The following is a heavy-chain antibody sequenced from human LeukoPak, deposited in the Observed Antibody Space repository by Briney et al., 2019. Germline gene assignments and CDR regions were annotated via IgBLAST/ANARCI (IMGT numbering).Heavy chain of an antibody. J-gene: IGHJ4*02. V-gene: IGHV4-59*01. CDR2: IYYTGIT. D-gene: IGHD6-13*01. Sequence: KPSETLSLTCTVSGDSMSSYYWNWIRQPPGKGLEWIGYIYYTGITSYNPSLKSRVTISVDTSKNQFSLKLSSVTAADTVVYYCARDLRSAVGYFDYWGQGALVTVSS. CDR1: GDSMSSYY. CDR3: ARDLRSAVGYFDY.